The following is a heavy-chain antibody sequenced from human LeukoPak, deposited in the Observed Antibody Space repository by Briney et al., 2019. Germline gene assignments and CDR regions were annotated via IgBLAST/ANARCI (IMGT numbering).Heavy chain of an antibody. CDR2: VSNDGSNQ. D-gene: IGHD5-18*01. CDR3: AREIGYSDERKKLWGPTNYYYYMDV. CDR1: GFTFSSYG. Sequence: PGGSLRLSCAASGFTFSSYGMHWVRQAPGKGLEWVSVVSNDGSNQDYTDSVKGRFIISRDDSKSTVYLQMNSLRAEDTAVYYCAREIGYSDERKKLWGPTNYYYYMDVWGKGTTVTVSS. J-gene: IGHJ6*03. V-gene: IGHV3-30*12.